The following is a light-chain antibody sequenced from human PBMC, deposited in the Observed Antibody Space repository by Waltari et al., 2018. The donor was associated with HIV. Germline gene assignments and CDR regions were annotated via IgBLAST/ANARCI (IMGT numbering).Light chain of an antibody. CDR3: AAWDDSLNGYV. Sequence: QSVLTQPPSVSEAPRQRVTISCSGYSSNVGSNAFTWYQQLPGKAPKLLIYFDDLLSSGVSDRFSGSKSGTSASLAISGLQSEDEGDYYCAAWDDSLNGYVFGTGTKVTVL. CDR2: FDD. V-gene: IGLV1-36*01. J-gene: IGLJ1*01. CDR1: SSNVGSNA.